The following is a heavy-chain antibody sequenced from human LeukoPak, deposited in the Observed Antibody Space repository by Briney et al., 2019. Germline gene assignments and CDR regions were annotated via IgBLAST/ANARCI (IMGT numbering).Heavy chain of an antibody. CDR2: IYSGGST. J-gene: IGHJ6*03. D-gene: IGHD4-17*01. Sequence: TGGSLRLSCAASEFTVSSNYMSWVRQAPGKGLEWVSVIYSGGSTYYAGSVKGRFTISRDNSKNTLYLQMNSLRAEDTAVYYCARSLTVTTGYYYYMDVWGKGTTVTVSS. CDR3: ARSLTVTTGYYYYMDV. V-gene: IGHV3-53*01. CDR1: EFTVSSNY.